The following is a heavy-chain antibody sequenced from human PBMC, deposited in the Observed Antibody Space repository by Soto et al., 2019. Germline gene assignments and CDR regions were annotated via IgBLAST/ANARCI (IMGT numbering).Heavy chain of an antibody. Sequence: GGSLGLSCAASGFSFRSYWMHWVRQAPGKGLEWVSSISSSSSYIYYADSVKGRFTISRDNAKNSLYLQMNSLRAEDTAVYYCARVPPYCISTSCYAGGMDVWGQGTTVTVSS. V-gene: IGHV3-21*01. J-gene: IGHJ6*02. CDR2: ISSSSSYI. CDR1: GFSFRSYW. CDR3: ARVPPYCISTSCYAGGMDV. D-gene: IGHD2-2*01.